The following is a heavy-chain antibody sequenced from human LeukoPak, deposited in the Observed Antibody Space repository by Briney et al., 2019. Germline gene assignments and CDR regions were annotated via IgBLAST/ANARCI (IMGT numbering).Heavy chain of an antibody. CDR1: GYTFTGYY. D-gene: IGHD3-10*01. V-gene: IGHV1-2*02. CDR3: ASANYYGSGSYYLLGY. J-gene: IGHJ4*02. CDR2: INPNSGGT. Sequence: GASVKVSCKASGYTFTGYYMHWVRQAPGQGLEWMGWINPNSGGTNYAQKFQGRVTMTRDTSISTAYMELSRLRSDDTAVYYCASANYYGSGSYYLLGYWGQGTLVTASS.